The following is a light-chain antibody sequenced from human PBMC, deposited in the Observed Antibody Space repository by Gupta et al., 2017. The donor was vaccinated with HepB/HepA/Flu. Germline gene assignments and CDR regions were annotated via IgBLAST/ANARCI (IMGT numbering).Light chain of an antibody. CDR3: SSYGGSDTFYV. J-gene: IGLJ1*01. CDR1: RRDVGNYNH. V-gene: IGLV2-23*02. CDR2: EVN. Sequence: QAALAQPASVSASPGQSSTISCTGTRRDVGNYNHVFWYQQHPGKAPKLIIFEVNKRRSGVSHRFSGSKYGNTASLTITGLQAEDEADYYYSSYGGSDTFYVFGNGTKFTV.